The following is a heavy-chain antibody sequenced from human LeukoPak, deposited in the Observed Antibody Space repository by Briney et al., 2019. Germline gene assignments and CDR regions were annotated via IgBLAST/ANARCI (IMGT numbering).Heavy chain of an antibody. CDR2: INPNSGGT. CDR3: APTAEAYTSWWKV. Sequence: ASVRVSCKASGYIFTDYYIHWLRQAPGQGPEWMGWINPNSGGTKYAQRFQGRVTMTRDTSISTAYLEVRSLTSDDTAVYYCAPTAEAYTSWWKVWGQGTLVTVSS. D-gene: IGHD3-16*01. CDR1: GYIFTDYY. J-gene: IGHJ4*02. V-gene: IGHV1-2*02.